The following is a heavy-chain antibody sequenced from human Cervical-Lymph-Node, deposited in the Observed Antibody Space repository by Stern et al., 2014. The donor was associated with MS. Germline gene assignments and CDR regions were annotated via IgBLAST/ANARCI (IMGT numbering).Heavy chain of an antibody. J-gene: IGHJ4*02. V-gene: IGHV4-39*01. CDR2: VYYSGAP. D-gene: IGHD2-8*02. CDR3: AKHACTGAACPFDL. CDR1: GDSISSYTHY. Sequence: QLQLQESGPGLVKPSETLSLTCAVSGDSISSYTHYWAWIRQPPGKGLEWIGSVYYSGAPYYNPSLKSPFTIPVDTPKTHFSLGRNSVPAADTAVYYCAKHACTGAACPFDLWGQGTLVTVSS.